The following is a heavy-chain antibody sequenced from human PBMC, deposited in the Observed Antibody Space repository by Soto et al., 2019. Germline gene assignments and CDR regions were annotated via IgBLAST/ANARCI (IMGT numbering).Heavy chain of an antibody. Sequence: GASVKVSCKASGGTFSSYTISWVRQAPGQGLEWMGRIIPILGIANYAQKFQGRVTITADKSTGTAYMELSSLRSEDTAVYYCAREMSNWNVWFDPWGQGTLVTVSS. CDR3: AREMSNWNVWFDP. CDR1: GGTFSSYT. D-gene: IGHD1-1*01. CDR2: IIPILGIA. V-gene: IGHV1-69*04. J-gene: IGHJ5*02.